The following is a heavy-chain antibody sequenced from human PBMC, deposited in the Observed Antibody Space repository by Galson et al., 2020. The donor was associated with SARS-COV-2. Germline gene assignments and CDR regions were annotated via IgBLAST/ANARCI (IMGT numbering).Heavy chain of an antibody. CDR2: IYPGISDT. Sequence: HGESLKISCKGSGYSFSTYWIGWVREMPGKGLEWMGIIYPGISDTRYSPSFQGQVTISVDKSITTAYLQWSSLKASDSAIYYCARIITEGPAAVMGGGDHWGQGTRVTVSS. D-gene: IGHD3-10*01. V-gene: IGHV5-51*01. CDR1: GYSFSTYW. CDR3: ARIITEGPAAVMGGGDH. J-gene: IGHJ4*02.